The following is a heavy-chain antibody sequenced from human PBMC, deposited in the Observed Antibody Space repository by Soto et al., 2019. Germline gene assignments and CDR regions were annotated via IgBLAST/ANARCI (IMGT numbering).Heavy chain of an antibody. CDR3: ARVEMATIRAYYFDY. CDR2: ISSSSSYI. D-gene: IGHD5-12*01. CDR1: GFTFSSYS. J-gene: IGHJ4*02. V-gene: IGHV3-21*01. Sequence: RRLSCAASGFTFSSYSMNWVRQAPGKGLEWVSSISSSSSYIYYADSVKGRFTISRDNAKNSLYLQMNSLRAEDTAVYYCARVEMATIRAYYFDYWGQGTLVTVSS.